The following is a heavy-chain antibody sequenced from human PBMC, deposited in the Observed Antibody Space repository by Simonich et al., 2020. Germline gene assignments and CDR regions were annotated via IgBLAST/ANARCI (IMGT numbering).Heavy chain of an antibody. D-gene: IGHD7-27*01. V-gene: IGHV1-2*02. J-gene: IGHJ3*02. CDR1: GYTFTGSY. Sequence: QVQLVQSGAEVKKPGASVKVSCKASGYTFTGSYMHWVRQAPGQGLEWKGWNNPNSGGPNYAQKVQGRVTMTRDTSISTAYMELSRLRSDDTAVYYCARGPRWTGDDAFDIWGQGTMVTVSS. CDR3: ARGPRWTGDDAFDI. CDR2: NNPNSGGP.